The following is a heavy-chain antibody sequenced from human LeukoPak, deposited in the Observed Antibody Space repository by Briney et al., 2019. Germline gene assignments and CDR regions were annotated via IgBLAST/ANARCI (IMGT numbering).Heavy chain of an antibody. CDR1: GYSFTSYG. CDR3: ARDNSVGDIAWWFDP. CDR2: ISTYNGNT. D-gene: IGHD3-16*02. Sequence: ASVKVSCKASGYSFTSYGISWVRQAPGQGLEWMGWISTYNGNTNYAQKFQGRVTMTRDMSTTTDYMELSSLRSEDTAVYYCARDNSVGDIAWWFDPWGQGTLVTVSS. V-gene: IGHV1-18*01. J-gene: IGHJ5*02.